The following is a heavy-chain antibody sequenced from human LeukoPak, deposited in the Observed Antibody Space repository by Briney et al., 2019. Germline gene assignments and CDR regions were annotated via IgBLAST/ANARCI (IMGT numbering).Heavy chain of an antibody. V-gene: IGHV3-53*01. J-gene: IGHJ2*01. CDR2: IYSGGST. CDR3: ASRAMDAYWYFDL. Sequence: PGGSLRLSCAASGFTVSSNYMSWVRQAPGKGLEWVSVIYSGGSTYYADSVKGRFTISRDNSKNTLYLQMNSLRAEDTAVYYCASRAMDAYWYFDLWGRGTLVTVSS. CDR1: GFTVSSNY. D-gene: IGHD5-18*01.